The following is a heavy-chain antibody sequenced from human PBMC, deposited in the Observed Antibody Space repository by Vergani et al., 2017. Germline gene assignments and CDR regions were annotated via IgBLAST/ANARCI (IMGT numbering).Heavy chain of an antibody. J-gene: IGHJ6*02. CDR1: GFTFSSYG. V-gene: IGHV3-30*18. D-gene: IGHD6-13*01. CDR3: AKDIADLTSGYSGTGGMDV. CDR2: ISYVGSNK. Sequence: QVQLVESGGGVVQPGRSLRLSCAASGFTFSSYGMHWVRQAPGKGLVWVAVISYVGSNKYYADSVKGRFTISRDNSKNTLYLQMNSLRAEDTAVYYCAKDIADLTSGYSGTGGMDVWGQGTTVTVSS.